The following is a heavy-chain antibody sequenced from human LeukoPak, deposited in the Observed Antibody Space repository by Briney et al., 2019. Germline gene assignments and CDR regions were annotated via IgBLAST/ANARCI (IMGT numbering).Heavy chain of an antibody. D-gene: IGHD1-26*01. CDR2: IRHDGGNA. J-gene: IGHJ6*03. CDR1: GFSFSNYG. Sequence: PGGSLRLSCAASGFSFSNYGMHWVRQAPGKGLEWVTFIRHDGGNAYYADSVKGRFTISRDNSKNTLYLQMNGLRAEDTAVYYCAASGSYLEYYYYMDVWGKGTTVTVSS. V-gene: IGHV3-30*02. CDR3: AASGSYLEYYYYMDV.